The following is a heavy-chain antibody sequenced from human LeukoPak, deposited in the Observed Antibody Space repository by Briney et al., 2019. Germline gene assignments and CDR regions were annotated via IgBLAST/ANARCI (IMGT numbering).Heavy chain of an antibody. D-gene: IGHD5-12*01. CDR3: ARLHRHGWLLSRSKFDY. CDR2: INHSGST. V-gene: IGHV4-39*07. CDR1: GASISTSAYY. J-gene: IGHJ4*02. Sequence: SETLSLTCSVSGASISTSAYYWSWIRQPPGKGLEWIGEINHSGSTNYNPSLKSRVTISVDTSKNQFSLKLSSVTAADTAVYYCARLHRHGWLLSRSKFDYWGQGTLVTVSS.